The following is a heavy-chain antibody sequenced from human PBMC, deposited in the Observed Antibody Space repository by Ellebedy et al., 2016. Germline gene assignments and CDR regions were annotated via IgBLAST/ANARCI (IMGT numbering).Heavy chain of an antibody. V-gene: IGHV3-74*01. D-gene: IGHD5-12*01. CDR2: INSDESSI. J-gene: IGHJ4*02. Sequence: GGSLRLSCAASGFTVSSYWMHWVRQVPGKGLVWVSRINSDESSIDYADSVKGRFTISRDNAKNTLYLQMNSLRVEDTAVYYCARGYIAYDCVDSWGQGTLVTVSS. CDR1: GFTVSSYW. CDR3: ARGYIAYDCVDS.